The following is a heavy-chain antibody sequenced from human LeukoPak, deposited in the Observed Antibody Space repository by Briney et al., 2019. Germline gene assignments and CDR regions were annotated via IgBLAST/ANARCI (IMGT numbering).Heavy chain of an antibody. Sequence: SETLSLTCTVSGGSINDTDYYWGWIRQPPGKGLEWIGSIYYTGTTYYNPSLKSRVTISEDTSKNQVSLKLTSVTAADTAVYYCARDIRGSRWDLWYFDYWGQGTLVTVSS. CDR1: GGSINDTDYY. J-gene: IGHJ4*02. CDR2: IYYTGTT. D-gene: IGHD6-13*01. CDR3: ARDIRGSRWDLWYFDY. V-gene: IGHV4-39*07.